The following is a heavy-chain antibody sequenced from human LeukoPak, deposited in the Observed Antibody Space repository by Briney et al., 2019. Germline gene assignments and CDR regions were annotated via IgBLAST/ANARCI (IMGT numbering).Heavy chain of an antibody. CDR2: INHSGST. Sequence: SETLSLTCAVYGGSFSGYYWSWVRQPPGKGLEWIGEINHSGSTNYNPSLKSRVTISVDTSKNQFSLKLSSVTAADTAVYYCARGSSSWTRGTSTINWFDPWGQGTLVTVSS. J-gene: IGHJ5*02. CDR3: ARGSSSWTRGTSTINWFDP. D-gene: IGHD6-13*01. CDR1: GGSFSGYY. V-gene: IGHV4-34*01.